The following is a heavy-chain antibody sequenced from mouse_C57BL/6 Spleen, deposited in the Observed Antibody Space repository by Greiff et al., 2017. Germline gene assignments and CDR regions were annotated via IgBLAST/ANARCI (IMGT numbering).Heavy chain of an antibody. CDR1: GYTFTSYG. D-gene: IGHD1-1*01. CDR2: IYPRSGNT. V-gene: IGHV1-81*01. Sequence: VQLQQSGAELARPGASVKLSCKASGYTFTSYGISWVKQRTGQGLEWIGEIYPRSGNTYYNEKFKGKDTLTADKSSSTAYMELRSLTSEDSAVYFCARRREGNYYGSSYLYFDYWGQGTTLTVSS. CDR3: ARRREGNYYGSSYLYFDY. J-gene: IGHJ2*01.